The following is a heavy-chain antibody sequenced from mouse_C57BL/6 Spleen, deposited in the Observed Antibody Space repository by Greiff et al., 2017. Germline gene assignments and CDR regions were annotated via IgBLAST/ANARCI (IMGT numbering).Heavy chain of an antibody. CDR3: APYYSNYSFAY. J-gene: IGHJ3*01. CDR1: GYTFTSYW. V-gene: IGHV1-50*01. Sequence: QVQLQQPGAELVKPGASVKLSCKASGYTFTSYWMQWVKQRPGQGLEWIGEIDPSDSYTNYNQTFKGKATLTVDTSSSTAYMQLSSLTSEDSAVYYCAPYYSNYSFAYWGQGTLVTVSA. CDR2: IDPSDSYT. D-gene: IGHD2-5*01.